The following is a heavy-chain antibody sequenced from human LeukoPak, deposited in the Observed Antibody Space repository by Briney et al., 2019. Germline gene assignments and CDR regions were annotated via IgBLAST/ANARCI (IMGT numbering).Heavy chain of an antibody. J-gene: IGHJ4*02. CDR1: GFTFSSCA. CDR3: AKQYGDSLHIPFDY. CDR2: ISGSGDSR. Sequence: GGSLRLSCAASGFTFSSCAMSWVRQAPGKGLEWVSLISGSGDSRYYADSVKGRFTISRDNAKNTLWLQMNSLRAEDTAVYYCAKQYGDSLHIPFDYWGQGTLVTVSS. V-gene: IGHV3-23*01. D-gene: IGHD4-17*01.